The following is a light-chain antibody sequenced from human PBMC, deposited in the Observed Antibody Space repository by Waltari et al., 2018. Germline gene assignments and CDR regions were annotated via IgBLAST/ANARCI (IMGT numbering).Light chain of an antibody. CDR1: QSVSSSY. CDR3: QQYGSSPWT. Sequence: EIVLTQSPGTLSLSPGERATLSCRASQSVSSSYLARYQQKPGQAPRVLIHGASNRATGSPDRFSGRGSGTDFTLTISRLEPEDFAVYYCQQYGSSPWTFGQGTKVEIK. J-gene: IGKJ1*01. V-gene: IGKV3-20*01. CDR2: GAS.